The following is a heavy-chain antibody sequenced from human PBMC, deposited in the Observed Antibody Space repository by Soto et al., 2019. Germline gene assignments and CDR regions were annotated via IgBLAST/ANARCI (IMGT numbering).Heavy chain of an antibody. D-gene: IGHD3-22*01. J-gene: IGHJ6*02. V-gene: IGHV1-69*13. CDR1: GGTFGSYA. CDR2: IIPIFGTA. Sequence: SVKVSCKASGGTFGSYAISWVRQAPGQGLEWMGGIIPIFGTANYAQKFQGRVTITADESTSTAYRELSSLRSEDTAVYYCAGYYFDSSGPGPPDYYGMDVWGQGTTVTVSS. CDR3: AGYYFDSSGPGPPDYYGMDV.